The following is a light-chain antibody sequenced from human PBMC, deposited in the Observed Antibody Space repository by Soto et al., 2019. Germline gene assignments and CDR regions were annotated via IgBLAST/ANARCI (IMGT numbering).Light chain of an antibody. V-gene: IGLV2-14*03. Sequence: QSALTQPASVSRSPGQSIIISCTGTSSDVGGYNYVSWYQHHPGKAPKLMIFDVSNRPSGVSNRFSGSKSGNTASLTISGLQPEDEADYYCSSYTTGNTRQIVFRTGTKVTVL. J-gene: IGLJ1*01. CDR2: DVS. CDR3: SSYTTGNTRQIV. CDR1: SSDVGGYNY.